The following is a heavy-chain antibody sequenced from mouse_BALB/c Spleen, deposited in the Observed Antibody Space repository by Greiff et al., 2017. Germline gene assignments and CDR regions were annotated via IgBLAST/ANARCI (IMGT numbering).Heavy chain of an antibody. V-gene: IGHV1S41*01. CDR3: ARDHYFDY. J-gene: IGHJ2*01. Sequence: DLVKPGASVKLSCKASGYTFTSYWINWIKQRPGQGLEWIGRIAPGSGSTYYNEMFKGKATLTVDTSSSTAYIQLSSLSSEDSAVYLCARDHYFDYWGQGTTLTVSS. CDR1: GYTFTSYW. CDR2: IAPGSGST.